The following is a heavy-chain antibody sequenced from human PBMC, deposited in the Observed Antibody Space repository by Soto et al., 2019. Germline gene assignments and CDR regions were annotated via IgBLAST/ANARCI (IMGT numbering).Heavy chain of an antibody. CDR2: IYYSGPT. CDR3: ARGYSRYAH. CDR1: GGSVSRDSNF. Sequence: PSETLSLPCTVSGGSVSRDSNFWSWIRQPPGKGLEWIGYIYYSGPTRYNPSLESRVTISIDSSKNQVSLNLTSVTAADTGVYYCARGYSRYAHWGRGTLVTVSS. J-gene: IGHJ4*02. V-gene: IGHV4-61*01. D-gene: IGHD6-25*01.